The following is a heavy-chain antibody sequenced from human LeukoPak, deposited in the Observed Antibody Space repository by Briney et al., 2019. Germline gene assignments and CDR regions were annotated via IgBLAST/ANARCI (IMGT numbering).Heavy chain of an antibody. CDR3: ARLEVVISAINI. J-gene: IGHJ4*02. Sequence: SETLSLTCTVSGYSISSGYYWGWIRQPPGKGLEWIGSIYHSGSTYYNPSLKSRVAVSVDTSENQFSLRLNSVTAADTAVYYCARLEVVISAINIWGQGTLVTVSS. V-gene: IGHV4-38-2*02. CDR2: IYHSGST. CDR1: GYSISSGYY. D-gene: IGHD2-15*01.